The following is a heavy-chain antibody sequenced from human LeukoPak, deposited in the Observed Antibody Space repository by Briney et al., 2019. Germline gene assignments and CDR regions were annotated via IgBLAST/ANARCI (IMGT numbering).Heavy chain of an antibody. Sequence: ASVTVSCKASGYTFTSYGISWVRQAPGQGLEWMGWISAYNGNTNYAQKLQGRVTMTTDTSTSTAYMELRSLRSDDTAVYYCARSRAPYYYGSGVDAFDIWGQGTMVTVSS. CDR2: ISAYNGNT. V-gene: IGHV1-18*01. D-gene: IGHD3-10*01. CDR3: ARSRAPYYYGSGVDAFDI. J-gene: IGHJ3*02. CDR1: GYTFTSYG.